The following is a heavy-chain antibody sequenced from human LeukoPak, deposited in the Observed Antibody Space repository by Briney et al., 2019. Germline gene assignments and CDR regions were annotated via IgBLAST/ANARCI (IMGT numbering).Heavy chain of an antibody. Sequence: ASVKVSCKASGYTFTSYGISWVRQAPGQGLEWMGWISAYNGNTNYAQKLQGRVTMTTDTSTSTAYMELRSLRSDDTAVYYCVRVRHCSSTSCYRENWFDPWGQGTLVTVSS. V-gene: IGHV1-18*01. CDR1: GYTFTSYG. CDR2: ISAYNGNT. D-gene: IGHD2-2*01. CDR3: VRVRHCSSTSCYRENWFDP. J-gene: IGHJ5*02.